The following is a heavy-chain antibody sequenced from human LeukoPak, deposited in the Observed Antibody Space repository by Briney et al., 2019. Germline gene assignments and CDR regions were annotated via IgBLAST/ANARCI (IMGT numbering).Heavy chain of an antibody. CDR2: ISCSGGRT. V-gene: IGHV3-23*01. CDR3: AKVGISGSPMES. D-gene: IGHD3-10*01. J-gene: IGHJ6*02. Sequence: PGGPLTLSCAASGFSYSSDAMSWVRQAPGKGLEGVSDISCSGGRTSYADAVKGRFTTSRDNSKNTVYLQMNSLRAEATAVYHCAKVGISGSPMESWGQGTTVTVSS. CDR1: GFSYSSDA.